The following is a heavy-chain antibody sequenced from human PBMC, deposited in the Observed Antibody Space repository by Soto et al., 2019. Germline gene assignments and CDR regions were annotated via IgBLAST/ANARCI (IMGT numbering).Heavy chain of an antibody. CDR2: ISGSGGST. CDR1: GFTFSNYA. V-gene: IGHV3-23*01. D-gene: IGHD2-2*01. J-gene: IGHJ4*02. CDR3: ATTNPCLLVPAAGN. Sequence: GGSLRLSCAASGFTFSNYAVSWVRQAPGKGLQWFSAISGSGGSTYYADCVKGRFTIYRDNSKNKLYLQMNSLRAEDTAVNYCATTNPCLLVPAAGNRGQGTLVTVSS.